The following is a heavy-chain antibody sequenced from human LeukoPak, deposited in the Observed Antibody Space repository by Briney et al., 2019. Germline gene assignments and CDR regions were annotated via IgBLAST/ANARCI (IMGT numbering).Heavy chain of an antibody. CDR2: ISGSGGST. J-gene: IGHJ4*02. CDR1: GFTFSSYA. D-gene: IGHD3-22*01. CDR3: AKELLHYYDSSGYYSY. Sequence: GGSLRLSCAASGFTFSSYAMSWVRQAPGKGLEWVSAISGSGGSTYYADSVKGRFTISRDNSKNSLYLQMNSLRTEDTALYYCAKELLHYYDSSGYYSYWGQGTLVTVSS. V-gene: IGHV3-23*01.